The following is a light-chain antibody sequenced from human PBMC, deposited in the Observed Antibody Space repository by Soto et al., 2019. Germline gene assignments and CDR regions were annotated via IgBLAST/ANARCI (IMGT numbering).Light chain of an antibody. J-gene: IGLJ3*02. V-gene: IGLV2-8*01. CDR1: SSDVGGYKY. CDR2: ALS. Sequence: QSVLTQPPSASGSPGQSVTISCTGTSSDVGGYKYVSWYQHHPGKAPKLMIYALSQRPSGVRDRFSGSKSGNTASLTVSGLQPEDEADYYGSSYAGSNNGVFGGGTKLTVL. CDR3: SSYAGSNNGV.